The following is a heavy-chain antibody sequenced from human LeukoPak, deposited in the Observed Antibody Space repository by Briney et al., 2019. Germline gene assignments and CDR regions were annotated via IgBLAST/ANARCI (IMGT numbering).Heavy chain of an antibody. J-gene: IGHJ4*02. CDR3: ARDTFGTSRPVEY. D-gene: IGHD2/OR15-2a*01. V-gene: IGHV1-3*01. CDR1: GYTFSSYV. CDR2: INAGTGNT. Sequence: ASVKVSCKASGYTFSSYVMHWVRQAPGQSLEWMGWINAGTGNTEYAQKFQGRVTITRDTSASTAYMELNSLRYGDTAMYYCARDTFGTSRPVEYWGQGTLVTVSS.